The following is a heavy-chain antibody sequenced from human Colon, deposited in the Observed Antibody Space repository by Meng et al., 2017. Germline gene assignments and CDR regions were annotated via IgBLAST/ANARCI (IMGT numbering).Heavy chain of an antibody. D-gene: IGHD4-17*01. J-gene: IGHJ5*02. Sequence: QVQPQWSGPVLVQPSQTLSLTCTVSGGSISSGDYYWSWIRQPPGKGLEWIGYIYYSGSTYSNASLKSRVTISIDRSKNQFSLKLSSVTAADTAVYYCARDRKHYGERGWFDPWGQGTLVTVSS. CDR1: GGSISSGDYY. CDR3: ARDRKHYGERGWFDP. CDR2: IYYSGST. V-gene: IGHV4-30-4*01.